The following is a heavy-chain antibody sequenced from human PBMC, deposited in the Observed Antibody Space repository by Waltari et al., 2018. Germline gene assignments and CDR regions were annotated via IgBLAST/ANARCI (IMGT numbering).Heavy chain of an antibody. Sequence: EVQLVQSGAEVKKPGATVKISCKVSGYTFTDYYMHWVQQAPGKGLEWMGLVDPEDGKQIYAEKVQGRVTITADTSTDTAYMELSSLRSEDTAVYYCARPVGATRGVAFDIWGQGTMVTVSS. CDR2: VDPEDGKQ. D-gene: IGHD1-26*01. J-gene: IGHJ3*02. V-gene: IGHV1-69-2*01. CDR3: ARPVGATRGVAFDI. CDR1: GYTFTDYY.